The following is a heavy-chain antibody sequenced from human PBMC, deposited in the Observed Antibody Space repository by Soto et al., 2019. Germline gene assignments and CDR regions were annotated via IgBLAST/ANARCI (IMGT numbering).Heavy chain of an antibody. D-gene: IGHD6-6*01. J-gene: IGHJ4*02. CDR1: GLTFSGHW. V-gene: IGHV3-7*03. Sequence: VRLVESGGTLVQPGGSLRISCAASGLTFSGHWMTWVRQTPGKGPEWVANISPDGSDKSYVDSVKGRFTISRDNDKNSLSLQLDRLRAEDTAVYHCASRPAGNTYHAVFDLWGQGMLVTFSS. CDR3: ASRPAGNTYHAVFDL. CDR2: ISPDGSDK.